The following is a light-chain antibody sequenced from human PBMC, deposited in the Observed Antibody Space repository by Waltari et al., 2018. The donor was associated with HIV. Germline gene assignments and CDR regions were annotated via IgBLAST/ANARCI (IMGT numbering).Light chain of an antibody. CDR2: GAL. CDR3: QQSYNLPVT. Sequence: DIQMTQSPSSLSASVGGRVTISCRSSQNINFYLNWYQQKPGRAPQLLIYGALNLHTWAPRRFSGSGSGTNFTLTITSLQPEDFSTYFCQQSYNLPVTFGGGTKVEV. CDR1: QNINFY. J-gene: IGKJ4*01. V-gene: IGKV1-39*01.